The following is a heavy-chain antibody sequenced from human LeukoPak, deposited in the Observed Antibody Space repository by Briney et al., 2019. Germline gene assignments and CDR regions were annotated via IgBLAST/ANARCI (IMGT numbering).Heavy chain of an antibody. Sequence: SETLPLTCTVSGRSTRAYSWSWIRQSPVEGLEWIGCFFYNGTTTYNPSLKSRITVSLDTSTTQFSLKLSSVTAADTAVYFCARHPTGLSAMDVWGKGTTVAVSS. J-gene: IGHJ6*03. CDR2: FFYNGTT. V-gene: IGHV4-59*08. CDR3: ARHPTGLSAMDV. CDR1: GRSTRAYS. D-gene: IGHD1-14*01.